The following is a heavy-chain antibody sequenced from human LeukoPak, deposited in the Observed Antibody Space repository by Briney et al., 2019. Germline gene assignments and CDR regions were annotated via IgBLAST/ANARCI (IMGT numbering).Heavy chain of an antibody. D-gene: IGHD3-10*01. CDR3: ARDGGTYYYGSGSSHDAFDM. CDR1: GVTVSSNY. Sequence: GGSLRLSCAASGVTVSSNYMNWVRQAPGKGLEWVSVIHSGGSTYYADSVKGRFTISRDNSKNTLYLQMNNLKAEDTAVYYCARDGGTYYYGSGSSHDAFDMWGQGTMVTVSS. V-gene: IGHV3-66*01. J-gene: IGHJ3*02. CDR2: IHSGGST.